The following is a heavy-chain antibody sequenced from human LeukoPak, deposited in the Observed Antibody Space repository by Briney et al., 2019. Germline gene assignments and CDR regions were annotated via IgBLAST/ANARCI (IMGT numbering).Heavy chain of an antibody. Sequence: PSETLSLTCAVYGGSFSGYYWSWIRQPPGKGLEWIGEINHSGSTNYNPSLKSRVTISVDTSKNQFSLKLSSVTAADTAAYYCARGNIVLMVYATYYYYGMDVWGQGTTVTVSS. D-gene: IGHD2-8*01. CDR2: INHSGST. CDR3: ARGNIVLMVYATYYYYGMDV. CDR1: GGSFSGYY. V-gene: IGHV4-34*01. J-gene: IGHJ6*02.